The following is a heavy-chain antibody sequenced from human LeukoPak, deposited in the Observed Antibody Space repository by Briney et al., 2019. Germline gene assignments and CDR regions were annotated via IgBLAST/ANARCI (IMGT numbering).Heavy chain of an antibody. J-gene: IGHJ4*02. CDR3: ARGPSIAAAGMGSLFFPFDY. D-gene: IGHD6-13*01. CDR2: INHSGST. Sequence: SETLSLTCAVYGGSFSGYYWSWIRQPPGKGLEWIGEINHSGSTNYNPSLKSRVTISVDTSKNQFSLKLSSVTAADTAVYYCARGPSIAAAGMGSLFFPFDYWGQGTLVTVSS. V-gene: IGHV4-34*01. CDR1: GGSFSGYY.